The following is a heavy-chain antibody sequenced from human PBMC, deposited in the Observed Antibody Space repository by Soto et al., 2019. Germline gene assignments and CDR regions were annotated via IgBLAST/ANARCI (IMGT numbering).Heavy chain of an antibody. CDR3: ARAKYSSSSWYYYGMDV. D-gene: IGHD6-6*01. CDR1: GGTFSSYA. V-gene: IGHV1-69*01. J-gene: IGHJ6*02. CDR2: IIPIFGTA. Sequence: QVQLVQSGAEVKRPGSSVKVSCKASGGTFSSYAISWVRQAPGQGLEWMGGIIPIFGTANYAQKFQGRVTITADESTSTAYMELSSLRSEDTAVYYCARAKYSSSSWYYYGMDVWGQGTTVTVSS.